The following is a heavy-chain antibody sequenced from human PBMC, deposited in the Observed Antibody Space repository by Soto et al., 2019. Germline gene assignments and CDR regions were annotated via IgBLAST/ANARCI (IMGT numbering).Heavy chain of an antibody. Sequence: VQLVQSGAEVKKPGSSVKLSCKASGGTFNRYTISWVRQAPGQGLEWMGGIIPIFGTANYAQKFQGRVAINADKSTSAAYMELRSLRSEDTAVYYCALWGFRDGNNSKYNYSGMDVWGQGTTVTVSS. D-gene: IGHD1-1*01. J-gene: IGHJ6*02. CDR2: IIPIFGTA. V-gene: IGHV1-69*06. CDR3: ALWGFRDGNNSKYNYSGMDV. CDR1: GGTFNRYT.